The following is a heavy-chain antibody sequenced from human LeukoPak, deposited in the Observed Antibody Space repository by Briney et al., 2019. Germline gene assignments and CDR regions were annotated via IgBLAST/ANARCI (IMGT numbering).Heavy chain of an antibody. Sequence: ASDTLSLTCTVSGGSISTYYWSWIRQPAGKGLEWIGRIYTSGSTNYNPSLKSRVTMSVDTSKSQFSLKLSSVTAADTAVYYCARTPYCTNGICYQRNYFDYWGQGNLVTVSS. J-gene: IGHJ4*02. D-gene: IGHD2-8*01. V-gene: IGHV4-4*07. CDR3: ARTPYCTNGICYQRNYFDY. CDR1: GGSISTYY. CDR2: IYTSGST.